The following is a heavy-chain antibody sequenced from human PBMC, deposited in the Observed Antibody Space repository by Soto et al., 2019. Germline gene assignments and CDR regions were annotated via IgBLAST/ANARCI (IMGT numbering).Heavy chain of an antibody. J-gene: IGHJ4*02. CDR2: IYPGDSDA. D-gene: IGHD3-9*01. Sequence: VGSLKISCNTSGYGFTSYWIGWVRQMPGKGLEWVGIIYPGDSDARYSPSFKGQVTMSVDRSSKTAYLQWNSLKASDTAMYYCARQWDYNVLTGYSYCFDYWGQGTQVTVSS. CDR3: ARQWDYNVLTGYSYCFDY. V-gene: IGHV5-51*01. CDR1: GYGFTSYW.